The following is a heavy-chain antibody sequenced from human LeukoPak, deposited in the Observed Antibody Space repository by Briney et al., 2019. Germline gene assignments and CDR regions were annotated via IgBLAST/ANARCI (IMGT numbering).Heavy chain of an antibody. CDR2: LIPILGIA. D-gene: IGHD6-25*01. CDR3: ARGYCSGSRFDC. V-gene: IGHV1-69*04. J-gene: IGHJ4*02. CDR1: GGTFSSYC. Sequence: RASVTLSCKASGGTFSSYCLSWVRQAPGQGLEWMGRLIPILGIANYAQKFQGRVTITADKSTSTAYMELSSLRAEDTAVYYCARGYCSGSRFDCWGQGTLVTVSS.